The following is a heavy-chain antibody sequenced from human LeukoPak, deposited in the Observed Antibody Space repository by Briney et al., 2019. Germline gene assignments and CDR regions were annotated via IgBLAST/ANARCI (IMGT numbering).Heavy chain of an antibody. V-gene: IGHV4-31*03. J-gene: IGHJ3*02. CDR2: IYYRGST. D-gene: IGHD3-10*01. CDR3: ARRLWSGGTDTFDI. CDR1: SGSINSGGCY. Sequence: SETLSLTCTVSSGSINSGGCYWSWVRQHPGKGLERIGYIYYRGSTYYNPSLESRVTISVETSKNQFSLNLSSVTAADTAVYYCARRLWSGGTDTFDIWGQGTRVTVSS.